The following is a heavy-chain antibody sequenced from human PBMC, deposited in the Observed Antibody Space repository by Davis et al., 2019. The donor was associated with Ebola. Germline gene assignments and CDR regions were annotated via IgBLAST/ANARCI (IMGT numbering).Heavy chain of an antibody. CDR1: GVSISSYY. D-gene: IGHD5-12*01. CDR3: ARGMPLASQINLDY. V-gene: IGHV4-4*07. CDR2: IDSGGAGGAF. Sequence: SETLSLTCSVSGVSISSYYWTWIRQPAGKRLEWIGRIDSGGAGGAFHYNSSLKSRFIMSVDTSKNQLSLNLTSVTAADTAFYYCARGMPLASQINLDYWGQGTLVTVSA. J-gene: IGHJ4*02.